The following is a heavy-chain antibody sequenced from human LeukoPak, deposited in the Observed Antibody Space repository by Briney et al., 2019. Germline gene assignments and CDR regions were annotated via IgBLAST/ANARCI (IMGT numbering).Heavy chain of an antibody. CDR3: ARTLVVVRNYYYYMDV. V-gene: IGHV4-39*01. Sequence: SETLSLTCTVSGGSISSGSCYWGWIRQPPGEGLEWVGRIYYSGSTYYNPSLKSRVTISVDTSKNQFSLKLSSVTAADTAVYYCARTLVVVRNYYYYMDVWGKGTTVTISS. J-gene: IGHJ6*03. CDR2: IYYSGST. D-gene: IGHD3-22*01. CDR1: GGSISSGSCY.